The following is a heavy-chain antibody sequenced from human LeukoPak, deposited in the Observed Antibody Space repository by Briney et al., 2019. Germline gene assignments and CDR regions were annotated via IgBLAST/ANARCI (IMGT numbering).Heavy chain of an antibody. J-gene: IGHJ4*02. CDR2: ISSSSSYI. V-gene: IGHV3-21*01. D-gene: IGHD3-22*01. CDR1: GFTFSSYS. Sequence: PGGSLRLSCAASGFTFSSYSMNWVRQAPGKGLEWVSSISSSSSYIYYADSVKGRFTISRDNAKNSLYLQMNSLRAEDTAVYSCARIYGSSGPSFDYWGQGTLVTVSS. CDR3: ARIYGSSGPSFDY.